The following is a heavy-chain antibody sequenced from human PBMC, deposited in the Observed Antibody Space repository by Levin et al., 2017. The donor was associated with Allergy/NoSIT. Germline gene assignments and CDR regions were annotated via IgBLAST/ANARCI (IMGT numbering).Heavy chain of an antibody. CDR3: AKSRRLALRFDAFDI. Sequence: GGSLRLSCKGSGSTFTSYWIGWVRQMPGKGLEWMGIIYPSDSDTRYSPSFQGQVTISADKSISTAYLQWSSLKASDTAMYYCAKSRRLALRFDAFDIWGQGTMVTVSS. CDR1: GSTFTSYW. D-gene: IGHD5-24*01. J-gene: IGHJ3*02. V-gene: IGHV5-51*01. CDR2: IYPSDSDT.